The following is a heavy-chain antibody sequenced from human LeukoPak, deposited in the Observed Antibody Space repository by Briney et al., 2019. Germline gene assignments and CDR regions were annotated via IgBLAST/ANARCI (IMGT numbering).Heavy chain of an antibody. Sequence: KPSETLSLTCAVYGGSFSGYYWSWIRQPPGKGLGWIGEINHSGSTNYNPSLKSRVTISVDTSKNQFSLKLSSVTAADTAVYYCARAAYSSSWLRAEYFQHWGQGTLVTVSS. CDR3: ARAAYSSSWLRAEYFQH. J-gene: IGHJ1*01. V-gene: IGHV4-34*01. CDR2: INHSGST. CDR1: GGSFSGYY. D-gene: IGHD6-13*01.